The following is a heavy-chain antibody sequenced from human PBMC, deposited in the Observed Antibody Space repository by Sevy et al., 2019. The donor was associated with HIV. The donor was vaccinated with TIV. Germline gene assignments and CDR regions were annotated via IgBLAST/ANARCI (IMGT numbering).Heavy chain of an antibody. CDR1: GFTFSSYG. J-gene: IGHJ4*02. CDR2: IRSKAKSYAT. D-gene: IGHD2-15*01. Sequence: GGSLRLSCAASGFTFSSYGMHWVRQAPGKGLEWVGRIRSKAKSYATAYAASVKGRFTISRDDSKNTAYLQMNSLKTEDTAVYYCTRQAIYCSGNTCYHPYYFDSWGQGTLVTVSS. CDR3: TRQAIYCSGNTCYHPYYFDS. V-gene: IGHV3-73*01.